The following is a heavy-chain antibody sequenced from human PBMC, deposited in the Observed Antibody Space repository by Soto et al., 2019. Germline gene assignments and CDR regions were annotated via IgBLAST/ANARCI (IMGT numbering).Heavy chain of an antibody. V-gene: IGHV1-69*04. CDR3: ARDPSGYDLPAY. Sequence: SGKVSCKASGGTFSSYTISWVRQAPGQGLEWMGRIIPILGIANYAQKFQGRVTITADKSTSTAYMELSSLSSEDTAVYYCARDPSGYDLPAYWGQGTLVTVSS. CDR1: GGTFSSYT. CDR2: IIPILGIA. J-gene: IGHJ4*02. D-gene: IGHD5-12*01.